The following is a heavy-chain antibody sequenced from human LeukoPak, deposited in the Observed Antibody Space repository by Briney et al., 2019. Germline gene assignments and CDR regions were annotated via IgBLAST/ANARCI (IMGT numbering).Heavy chain of an antibody. D-gene: IGHD5/OR15-5a*01. J-gene: IGHJ4*02. CDR3: AKEGQRGSYGVYDDYQ. Sequence: GGSLRLSCAASGFTFSRDGMHWVRQAPGKGLEWVAVISNDETNKYYTDSVKGRFTISRDNSKNMVYLQMNSLRVEDTAVYYCAKEGQRGSYGVYDDYQWGQGTLVTVSS. CDR1: GFTFSRDG. CDR2: ISNDETNK. V-gene: IGHV3-30*18.